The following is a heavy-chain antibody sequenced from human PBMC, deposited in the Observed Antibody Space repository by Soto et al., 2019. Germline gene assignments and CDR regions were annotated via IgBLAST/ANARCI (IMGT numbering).Heavy chain of an antibody. Sequence: SETLSLTCAVYGASFSGYYWSWIRQPPGKGLEWIGEINHSGSTNYNPSLKSRVTISMDTSKNQFSLKLSSVTAADTAVYYCARGSVTTADYWGQGTLVTVSS. CDR1: GASFSGYY. CDR3: ARGSVTTADY. D-gene: IGHD4-17*01. CDR2: INHSGST. J-gene: IGHJ4*02. V-gene: IGHV4-34*01.